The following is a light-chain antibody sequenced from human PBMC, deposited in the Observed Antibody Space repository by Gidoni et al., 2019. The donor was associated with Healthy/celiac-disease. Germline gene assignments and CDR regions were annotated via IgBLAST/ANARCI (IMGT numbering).Light chain of an antibody. J-gene: IGKJ3*01. CDR2: AAS. Sequence: DIQMTQSPSSLSASVGDRVTITCRASQSISSYLKRYQQKPGKAPKLLIYAASSLQRGVPSRFSGSGSGTDFNLTISGLQTEDFATYYCQESYSTPTFGPGTKVDIK. V-gene: IGKV1-39*01. CDR1: QSISSY. CDR3: QESYSTPT.